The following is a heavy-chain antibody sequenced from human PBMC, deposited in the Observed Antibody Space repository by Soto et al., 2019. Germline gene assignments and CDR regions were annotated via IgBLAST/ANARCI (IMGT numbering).Heavy chain of an antibody. D-gene: IGHD3-3*01. J-gene: IGHJ4*02. V-gene: IGHV3-48*02. CDR3: ARDRDDFWSCYYSFFDY. Sequence: EVQLVESGGGLVQPGGSLRLSCAASGFTFSSYSMNWVRQAPGKGLAWVSYISSSSSTIYYADSVKGRFTISRDNAKNSLYLQMNSLRDEDTAVYYCARDRDDFWSCYYSFFDYWGQGTLVTVSS. CDR2: ISSSSSTI. CDR1: GFTFSSYS.